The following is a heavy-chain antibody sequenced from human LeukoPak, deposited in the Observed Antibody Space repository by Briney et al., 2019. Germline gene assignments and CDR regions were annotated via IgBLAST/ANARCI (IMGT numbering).Heavy chain of an antibody. V-gene: IGHV4-34*01. Sequence: SETLSLTCAVYGGSFSGYYWSWIRQPPGKGLEWIGEINHSGSTNYNPSLKSRVTISVDTSKSQFSLKLSSVTAADTAVYYCARLPVTMVRGVISVYYFDYWGQGTLVTVSS. CDR3: ARLPVTMVRGVISVYYFDY. J-gene: IGHJ4*02. CDR2: INHSGST. CDR1: GGSFSGYY. D-gene: IGHD3-10*01.